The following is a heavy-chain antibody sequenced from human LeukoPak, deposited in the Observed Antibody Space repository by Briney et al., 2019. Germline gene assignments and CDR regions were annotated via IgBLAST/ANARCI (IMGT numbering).Heavy chain of an antibody. CDR3: ARDLGGSY. CDR2: IYSGGPT. V-gene: IGHV3-53*01. CDR1: GFTVSLYY. Sequence: GGSLRLSCAASGFTVSLYYMTWVRQAPGKGLEWVSVIYSGGPTYYADSVKGRFTISRDNSKNTVYLQMNSLRGEDTAVYYCARDLGGSYWGQGTLVTVSS. J-gene: IGHJ4*02. D-gene: IGHD3-16*01.